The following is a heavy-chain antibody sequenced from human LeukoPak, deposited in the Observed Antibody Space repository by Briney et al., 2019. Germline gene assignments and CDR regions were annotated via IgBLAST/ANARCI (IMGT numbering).Heavy chain of an antibody. D-gene: IGHD4-17*01. J-gene: IGHJ6*02. CDR1: GYTFTGYY. CDR2: ISAYNGNT. CDR3: ARDRPRDYGDYFNYYYYGMDV. V-gene: IGHV1-18*04. Sequence: GASVKVSCKASGYTFTGYYMHWVRQAPGQGLEWMGWISAYNGNTNYAQKLQGRVTMTTDTSTSTAYMELRSLRSDDTAVYYCARDRPRDYGDYFNYYYYGMDVWGQGTTVTVSS.